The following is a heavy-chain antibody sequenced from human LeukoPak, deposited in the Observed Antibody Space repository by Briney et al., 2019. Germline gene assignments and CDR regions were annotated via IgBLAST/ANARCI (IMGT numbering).Heavy chain of an antibody. J-gene: IGHJ4*02. CDR2: IYYSGST. V-gene: IGHV4-30-4*01. CDR3: ARGTAYYDFWSGYYKALDY. CDR1: GGSISSGDYY. D-gene: IGHD3-3*01. Sequence: PSETLSLTCTVSGGSISSGDYYWSWIRQPPGKGLEWIGYIYYSGSTYYNPSLKSRVTISVDTSKNQFSLKLSSVTAADTAVYYCARGTAYYDFWSGYYKALDYWGQGTLVTVSS.